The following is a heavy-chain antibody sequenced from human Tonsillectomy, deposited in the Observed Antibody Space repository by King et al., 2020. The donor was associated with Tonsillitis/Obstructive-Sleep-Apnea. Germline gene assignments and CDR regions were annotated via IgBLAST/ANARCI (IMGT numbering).Heavy chain of an antibody. D-gene: IGHD3-16*01. CDR3: ARDPGMITPSASYYYYMDV. CDR1: GFTFSSYG. V-gene: IGHV3-33*01. CDR2: IWYDGSNK. J-gene: IGHJ6*03. Sequence: VQLVESGGGVVQPGRSLRLSCAASGFTFSSYGMHWVRQAPGKGLEWVAVIWYDGSNKYYADSVKGRFTISRDNSKNTLYLQMNSLRAEDTAVYYCARDPGMITPSASYYYYMDVWGKGTTVTVSS.